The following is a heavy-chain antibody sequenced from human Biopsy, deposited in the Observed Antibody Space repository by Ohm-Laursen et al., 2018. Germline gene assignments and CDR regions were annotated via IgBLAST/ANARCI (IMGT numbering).Heavy chain of an antibody. CDR3: ARLNSGTYDASDL. D-gene: IGHD1-26*01. J-gene: IGHJ3*01. Sequence: SLRLSCAASGFVFSDYSMSWVRQAPRKGLEWVSSVTTTSSYIYYADSVKGRFTISRDNAKNSLYLHMNSLRAEDTAVYYCARLNSGTYDASDLWGQGTMVIVSS. CDR2: VTTTSSYI. CDR1: GFVFSDYS. V-gene: IGHV3-21*01.